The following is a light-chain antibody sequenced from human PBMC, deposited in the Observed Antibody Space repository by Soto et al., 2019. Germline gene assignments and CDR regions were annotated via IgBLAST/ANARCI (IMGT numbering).Light chain of an antibody. CDR2: DVS. J-gene: IGLJ2*01. Sequence: QSALTQPPSASGSPGQSVTISCTGTSSDIGAYNYVSWYQQHPGKAPRLMIYDVSKRPPGVPDRFSGSKSGYTASLTVSGLQPEDEAVYYCTSFAGSNDLGVFGGGTKLTVL. CDR3: TSFAGSNDLGV. CDR1: SSDIGAYNY. V-gene: IGLV2-8*01.